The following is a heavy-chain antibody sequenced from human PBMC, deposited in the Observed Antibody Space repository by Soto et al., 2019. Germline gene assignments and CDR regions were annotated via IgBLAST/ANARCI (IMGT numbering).Heavy chain of an antibody. V-gene: IGHV3-30*18. CDR2: ISYDGSNK. Sequence: PGGSLRLSCAASGFTFSSYGMHWVRQAPGKGLEWVAVISYDGSNKYYADSVKGRFTISRDNSKNTLYLQMNSLRAEDTAVYYCAKGAASDYCSSTSCYLYYYGMDVWGQGTTLTVSS. CDR1: GFTFSSYG. CDR3: AKGAASDYCSSTSCYLYYYGMDV. D-gene: IGHD2-2*01. J-gene: IGHJ6*02.